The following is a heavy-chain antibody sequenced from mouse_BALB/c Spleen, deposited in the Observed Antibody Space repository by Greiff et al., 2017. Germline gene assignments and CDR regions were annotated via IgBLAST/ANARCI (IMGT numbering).Heavy chain of an antibody. CDR2: INPSTGYT. CDR3: ARSPGGVAMDY. Sequence: VQRVESGAELAKPGASVKMSCKASGYTFTSYWMHWVKQRPGQGLEWIGYINPSTGYTEYNQKFKDKATLTADKSSSTAYMQLSSLTSEDSAVYYCARSPGGVAMDYWGQGTSVTVSS. CDR1: GYTFTSYW. V-gene: IGHV1-7*01. J-gene: IGHJ4*01.